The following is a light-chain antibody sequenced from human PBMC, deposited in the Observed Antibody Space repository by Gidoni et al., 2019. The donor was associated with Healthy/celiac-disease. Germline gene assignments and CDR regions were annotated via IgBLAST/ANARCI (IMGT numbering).Light chain of an antibody. CDR2: GAS. CDR3: QQYNNWAGT. CDR1: QSVSSN. V-gene: IGKV3-15*01. Sequence: EIVMTQSPATLSVSPGERATLSCRASQSVSSNLAGYQQKPGQAPRLLIYGASTRATGIPARFSGSGSGTEFTLPISSLQSEDFAVYYCQQYNNWAGTFGQGTKVEIK. J-gene: IGKJ1*01.